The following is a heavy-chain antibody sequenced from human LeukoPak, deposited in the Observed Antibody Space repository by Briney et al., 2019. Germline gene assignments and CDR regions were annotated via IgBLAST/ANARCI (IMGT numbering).Heavy chain of an antibody. V-gene: IGHV3-11*01. Sequence: AGGSLRLSSTAPGFTFRDNYMSWIRQAPGKGLEWLSYISSSAISTHYADSVKGRFTISRDNAKNSLHLQMNSLRAEDTAVYYCARDFRDRSMPIDYWGQGTLVSVSS. CDR3: ARDFRDRSMPIDY. J-gene: IGHJ4*02. CDR2: ISSSAIST. CDR1: GFTFRDNY. D-gene: IGHD2/OR15-2a*01.